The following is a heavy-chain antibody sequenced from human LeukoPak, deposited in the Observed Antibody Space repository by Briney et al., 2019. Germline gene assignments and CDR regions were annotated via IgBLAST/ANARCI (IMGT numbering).Heavy chain of an antibody. CDR1: GFTFSSYG. CDR3: AKDSPSNLRD. CDR2: ISYDGSNK. V-gene: IGHV3-30*18. J-gene: IGHJ4*02. Sequence: GGSLRLSCAASGFTFSSYGMHWVRQAPGKGLEWVAVISYDGSNKYYADSVKGRFTISRDNSKNTPYLQMNSLRAEDTAVYYCAKDSPSNLRDWGQGTLVTVSS. D-gene: IGHD4-11*01.